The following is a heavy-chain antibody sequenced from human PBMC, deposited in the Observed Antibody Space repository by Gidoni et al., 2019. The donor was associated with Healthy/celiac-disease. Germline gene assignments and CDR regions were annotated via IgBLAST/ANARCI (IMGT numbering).Heavy chain of an antibody. CDR1: GGSFSGYY. J-gene: IGHJ4*02. Sequence: QVQLQQWGAGLLKPSETLSLTCAVYGGSFSGYYWSGIRQPPGKGLEWIGEINHSGSTNYNPSLKSRVTISVDTSKNQFSLKLSSVTAADTAVYYCARDPDKSTMVRGAYFDYWGQGTLVTVSS. V-gene: IGHV4-34*01. CDR3: ARDPDKSTMVRGAYFDY. D-gene: IGHD3-10*01. CDR2: INHSGST.